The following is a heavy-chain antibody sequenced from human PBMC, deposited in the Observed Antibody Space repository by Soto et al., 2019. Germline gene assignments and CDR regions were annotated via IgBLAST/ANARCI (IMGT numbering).Heavy chain of an antibody. Sequence: QVQLVQSGSEVKKPGSSVKVSCQPSGGIFGTFGLSWVRQAPGQGLEWMGGIIPMFGTKNYAQKFQGRVTITADRSTNAVYLDLTSLRSEDTALYYCVKSQSDVLTSLDYWGQGTLVTVSS. V-gene: IGHV1-69*06. CDR3: VKSQSDVLTSLDY. CDR2: IIPMFGTK. J-gene: IGHJ4*02. D-gene: IGHD3-9*01. CDR1: GGIFGTFG.